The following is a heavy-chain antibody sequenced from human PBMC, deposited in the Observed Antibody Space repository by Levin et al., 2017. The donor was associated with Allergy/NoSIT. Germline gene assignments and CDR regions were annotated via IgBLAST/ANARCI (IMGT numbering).Heavy chain of an antibody. V-gene: IGHV4-39*01. CDR1: GGSISSSSYY. J-gene: IGHJ4*02. CDR2: IYYSGST. D-gene: IGHD3-10*01. CDR3: ARLDGSGSYYNANFDY. Sequence: PSETLSLTCTVSGGSISSSSYYWGWIRQPPGKGLEWIGSIYYSGSTYYNPSLKSRVTISVDTSKNQFSLKLSSVTAADTAVYYCARLDGSGSYYNANFDYWGQGTLVTVSS.